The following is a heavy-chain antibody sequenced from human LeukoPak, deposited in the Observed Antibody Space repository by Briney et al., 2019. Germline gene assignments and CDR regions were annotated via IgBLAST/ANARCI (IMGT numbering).Heavy chain of an antibody. CDR3: ARVYDSSGSDAFDI. D-gene: IGHD3-22*01. V-gene: IGHV1-69*13. Sequence: GASVKVSCKASGGTFSSYAISWVRQAPGQGLEWMGGIIPIFGTANYAQKFQGRVTITADESTSTAYMELRSLRSDDTAVYYCARVYDSSGSDAFDIWGQGTMVTVSS. CDR1: GGTFSSYA. J-gene: IGHJ3*02. CDR2: IIPIFGTA.